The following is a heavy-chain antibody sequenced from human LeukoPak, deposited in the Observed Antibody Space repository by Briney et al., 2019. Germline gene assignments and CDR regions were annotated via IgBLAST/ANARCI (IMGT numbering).Heavy chain of an antibody. CDR1: GGSFSGYY. Sequence: PSETLSLTCAVYGGSFSGYYWSWIRQPPGKGLEWIGEINHSGSTNYNPSLKSRVTISVDTSKNQFSLKLSSVTAADTAVYYCARRIGNYDYVWGSYRYTRYFDYWGQGTLVTVSS. CDR3: ARRIGNYDYVWGSYRYTRYFDY. V-gene: IGHV4-34*01. J-gene: IGHJ4*02. D-gene: IGHD3-16*02. CDR2: INHSGST.